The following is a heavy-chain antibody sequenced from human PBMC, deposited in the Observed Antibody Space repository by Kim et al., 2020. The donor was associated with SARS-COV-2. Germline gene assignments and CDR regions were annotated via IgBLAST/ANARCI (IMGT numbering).Heavy chain of an antibody. CDR3: ARDGRAAAGKVWGMDV. D-gene: IGHD6-13*01. Sequence: SVKVSCKASGGTFSSYAISWVRQAPGQGLEWMGGIIPIFGTANYAQKFQGRVTITADESTGTAYMELSSLRSEDTAVYYCARDGRAAAGKVWGMDVWGQGTTVTVSS. J-gene: IGHJ6*02. CDR2: IIPIFGTA. V-gene: IGHV1-69*13. CDR1: GGTFSSYA.